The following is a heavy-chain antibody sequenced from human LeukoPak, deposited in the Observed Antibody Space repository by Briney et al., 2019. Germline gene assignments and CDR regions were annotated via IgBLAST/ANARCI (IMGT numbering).Heavy chain of an antibody. Sequence: RRGESLKISCKGSGYSFTSYWIGWVRQMPGKGLEWMGIIYPGDSDTRYSPSFQGQVTISADKSISTAYLQWSSLKASDTAMYYCARLMVIAAQRDWFDPWGQGTLVTVSS. D-gene: IGHD6-13*01. J-gene: IGHJ5*02. CDR1: GYSFTSYW. CDR2: IYPGDSDT. CDR3: ARLMVIAAQRDWFDP. V-gene: IGHV5-51*01.